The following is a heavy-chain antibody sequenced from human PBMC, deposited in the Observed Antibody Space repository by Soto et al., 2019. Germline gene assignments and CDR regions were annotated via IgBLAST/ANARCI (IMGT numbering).Heavy chain of an antibody. D-gene: IGHD3-3*01. J-gene: IGHJ4*02. CDR3: AKGKANTVFGVDTLFDY. CDR2: ISGNGGYT. CDR1: GFTFSSYA. Sequence: GGSLRLSCAASGFTFSSYAMTWVRQAPGKGLEWVSTISGNGGYTYYSDSVRGRFTISRDNSKKTLYLQMDSLRAGDTAVFYCAKGKANTVFGVDTLFDYWGRGTQVTVSS. V-gene: IGHV3-23*01.